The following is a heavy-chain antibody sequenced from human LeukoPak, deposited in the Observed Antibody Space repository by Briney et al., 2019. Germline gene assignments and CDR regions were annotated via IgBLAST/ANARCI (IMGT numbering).Heavy chain of an antibody. J-gene: IGHJ4*02. D-gene: IGHD3-3*01. V-gene: IGHV4-39*02. Sequence: ASETLSLTCTVSGGSISSSYYYWSWIRQPPGKGLEWIGSVYSTGSTYYNPSLKSRVTISADTSKNHFFLKLNSVTAADTAVYFCATGSGQFHKRGQGTLVTVSS. CDR2: VYSTGST. CDR3: ATGSGQFHK. CDR1: GGSISSSYYY.